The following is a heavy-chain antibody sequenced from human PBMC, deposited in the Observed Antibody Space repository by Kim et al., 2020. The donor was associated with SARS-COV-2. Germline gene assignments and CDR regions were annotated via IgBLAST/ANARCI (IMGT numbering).Heavy chain of an antibody. CDR3: ARHFSGYVGDNFDD. CDR2: VSSSGSSI. J-gene: IGHJ3*01. CDR1: GFTFNTYG. Sequence: GGSLRLSCAASGFTFNTYGMLWVRQAPGKGLEWVSCVSSSGSSISYADSVKGRFAISRDNARNTLYLQMNSLRAEDMAVYYCARHFSGYVGDNFDDWG. D-gene: IGHD3-16*01. V-gene: IGHV3-74*01.